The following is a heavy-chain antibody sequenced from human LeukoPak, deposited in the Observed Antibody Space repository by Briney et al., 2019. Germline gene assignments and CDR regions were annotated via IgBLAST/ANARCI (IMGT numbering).Heavy chain of an antibody. D-gene: IGHD2-21*02. CDR1: GGTFSSYA. J-gene: IGHJ4*02. V-gene: IGHV1-69*01. CDR3: AREAQRKCGGDCYYSTPSDY. CDR2: IIPIFGTA. Sequence: SVKVSCKASGGTFSSYAISWVRQAPGQGLEWIGGIIPIFGTANYAQKFQGRVTITADESTSTAYMELSSLRSEDTAVYYCAREAQRKCGGDCYYSTPSDYWGQGTLVTVSS.